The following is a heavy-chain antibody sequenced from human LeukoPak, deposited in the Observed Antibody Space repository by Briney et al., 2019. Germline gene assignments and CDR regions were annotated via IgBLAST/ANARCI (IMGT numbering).Heavy chain of an antibody. Sequence: PGGSLRLSCAASGFTFSNYEMNWVRQAPGKGLEWVSYINSNGNTIYDADPVKGRCTISRDNAKNSLYLQMNSLRAEDTAVYYCARVRSGQQLDYWGQGTLVIVSS. D-gene: IGHD6-13*01. CDR3: ARVRSGQQLDY. CDR1: GFTFSNYE. V-gene: IGHV3-48*03. J-gene: IGHJ4*02. CDR2: INSNGNTI.